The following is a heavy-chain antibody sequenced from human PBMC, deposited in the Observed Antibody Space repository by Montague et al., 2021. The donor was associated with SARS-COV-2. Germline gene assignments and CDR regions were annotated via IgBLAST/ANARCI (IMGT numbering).Heavy chain of an antibody. J-gene: IGHJ6*02. CDR3: ARQGTGRYLHLLLSGMDV. CDR1: GGSISSSSYY. V-gene: IGHV4-39*01. D-gene: IGHD2-15*01. Sequence: SETLSLTCTVSGGSISSSSYYWDWIRQPPRKGLEWIGSIYYSGSTYYNPSLKSRVTISVDTSKNQFSLKLSSVTAADTAVYYCARQGTGRYLHLLLSGMDVWGQGTTVTVSS. CDR2: IYYSGST.